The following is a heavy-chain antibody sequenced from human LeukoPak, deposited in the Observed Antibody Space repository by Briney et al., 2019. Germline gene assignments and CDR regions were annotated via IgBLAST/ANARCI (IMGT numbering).Heavy chain of an antibody. V-gene: IGHV3-20*01. Sequence: GGSLRLSCAASGFTFDDYGMSWVRHAPGKGLEWVSSIDSSGVSTFCVASLRGRFTISRDNAKNSLYLQMNSLRAEDTAVYHCVRGDRRDFWGQGTLVTVSS. CDR3: VRGDRRDF. J-gene: IGHJ4*02. CDR1: GFTFDDYG. CDR2: IDSSGVST. D-gene: IGHD3-16*01.